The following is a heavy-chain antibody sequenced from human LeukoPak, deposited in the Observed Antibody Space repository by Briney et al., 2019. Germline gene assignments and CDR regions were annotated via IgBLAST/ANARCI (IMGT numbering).Heavy chain of an antibody. CDR1: GFSFRNFY. V-gene: IGHV3-30*04. Sequence: SGGSLRLSCAASGFSFRNFYMHWVRQAPGKGLEWVAVISFDGKNEYYADSVKGRFSLSRDNSRNTLYLQLNSLRTEDTAMYYCARDLSGHWTYDYWGQGTLVIVSS. J-gene: IGHJ4*01. D-gene: IGHD1-1*01. CDR3: ARDLSGHWTYDY. CDR2: ISFDGKNE.